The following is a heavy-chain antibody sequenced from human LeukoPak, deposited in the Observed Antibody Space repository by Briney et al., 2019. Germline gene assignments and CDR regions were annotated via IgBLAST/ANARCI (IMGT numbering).Heavy chain of an antibody. Sequence: PGGSLRLPFAASGFPFSSYAMSWVRPAPGKGLEWVSAISGSGGSTYYADSVKGRFTISRDNSKNTLYLQMNSLRAEDTAVYYCAKSYSGWYSNYFDYWGQGTLVTVSS. D-gene: IGHD6-19*01. V-gene: IGHV3-23*01. J-gene: IGHJ4*02. CDR3: AKSYSGWYSNYFDY. CDR1: GFPFSSYA. CDR2: ISGSGGST.